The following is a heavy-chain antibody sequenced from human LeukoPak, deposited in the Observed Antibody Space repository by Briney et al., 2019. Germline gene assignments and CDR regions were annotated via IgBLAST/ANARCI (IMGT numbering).Heavy chain of an antibody. V-gene: IGHV3-23*01. D-gene: IGHD5-24*01. Sequence: GGSLRLSCAASGFTFRSYALSWVRQTPEKGLEWVSAISGSGDSTYYANSVKGRFTISRDNSMNTLFLQMNSLRAEDTAVYYCARDNGGYNYDFWGQGTLVTVSS. CDR1: GFTFRSYA. CDR3: ARDNGGYNYDF. CDR2: ISGSGDST. J-gene: IGHJ4*02.